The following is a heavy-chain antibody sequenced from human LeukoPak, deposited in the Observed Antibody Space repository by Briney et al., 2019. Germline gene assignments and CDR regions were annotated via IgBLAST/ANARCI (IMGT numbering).Heavy chain of an antibody. CDR2: VSGSGGST. CDR3: AKAATTSGCTVGDVDF. Sequence: GGSLSLSCAVSGFTSSSYPASWVRQAPGKGLEWVSAVSGSGGSTYYTNSVKGRFTISRDNSKNTLYMQMNSLRAEDTAVYYCAKAATTSGCTVGDVDFWYQRNLVTVSS. J-gene: IGHJ4*02. D-gene: IGHD2-15*01. V-gene: IGHV3-23*01. CDR1: GFTSSSYP.